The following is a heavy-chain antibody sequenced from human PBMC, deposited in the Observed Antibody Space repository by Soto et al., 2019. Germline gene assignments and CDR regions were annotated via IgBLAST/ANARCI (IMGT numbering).Heavy chain of an antibody. V-gene: IGHV3-11*01. CDR1: GFTFSDYD. J-gene: IGHJ6*02. CDR2: ISSSGSTI. D-gene: IGHD6-19*01. Sequence: SLRLSCAATGFTFSDYDLSWIRQAPGQGLEWVSYISSSGSTIYYADSVKGRFTISRDNAKNSLYLQMNSLRAEDTAVYYCARDKAVAGYYYYGMDVWGQGTTVTVSS. CDR3: ARDKAVAGYYYYGMDV.